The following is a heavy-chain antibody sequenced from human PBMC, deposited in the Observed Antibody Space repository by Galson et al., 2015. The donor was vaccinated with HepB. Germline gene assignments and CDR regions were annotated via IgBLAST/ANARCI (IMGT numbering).Heavy chain of an antibody. CDR2: INAGNGNT. J-gene: IGHJ4*02. V-gene: IGHV1-3*01. CDR1: GYTFTSYA. D-gene: IGHD3-10*01. CDR3: AGSGSYYNPFDY. Sequence: SVKVSCKASGYTFTSYAMHWVRQAPGQRLEWMGWINAGNGNTKYSQKFQGRVTITRDTSASTAYMELSSLRSEDTAVYYCAGSGSYYNPFDYWGQGTLVTVSS.